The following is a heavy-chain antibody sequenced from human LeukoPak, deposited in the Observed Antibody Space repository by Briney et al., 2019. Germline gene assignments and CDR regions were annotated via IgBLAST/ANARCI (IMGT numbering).Heavy chain of an antibody. V-gene: IGHV3-48*01. CDR2: IGTTSGAI. D-gene: IGHD6-13*01. CDR1: GFTFNAFG. J-gene: IGHJ4*02. Sequence: GGSLRLSCAASGFTFNAFGMNWVRQAPGKGLEWVSYIGTTSGAIYYADSVKGRFTISRDNSKNTLYLQMNSLRAEDTAVYYCAKEIAAAGTEPGFDYWGQGTLVTVSS. CDR3: AKEIAAAGTEPGFDY.